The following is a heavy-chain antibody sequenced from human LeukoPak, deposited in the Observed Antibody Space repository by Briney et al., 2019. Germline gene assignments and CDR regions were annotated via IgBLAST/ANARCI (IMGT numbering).Heavy chain of an antibody. CDR1: GFIFGSSA. J-gene: IGHJ4*02. CDR2: ITGRGDNT. CDR3: AKDHVGTITLRYFDS. Sequence: RGSLRLSCAASGFIFGSSAMSWLRQAPGKGLQWVSTITGRGDNTYHADSLKGRFSISRDNSKDTLYLLMNSLSADDTATYYCAKDHVGTITLRYFDSWGQGTLVTISS. D-gene: IGHD1-26*01. V-gene: IGHV3-23*01.